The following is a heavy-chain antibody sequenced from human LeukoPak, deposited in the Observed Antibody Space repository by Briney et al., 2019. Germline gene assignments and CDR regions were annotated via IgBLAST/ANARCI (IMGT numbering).Heavy chain of an antibody. J-gene: IGHJ4*02. CDR1: GGSFSGYY. Sequence: SETLSLTCAVYGGSFSGYYWSWIRQPPGKGLEWIGEINHSRSTNYNPSLKSRLTISVDTSKNQFSLKLSSVTAADTAVYYCAKSGYNRFDYWGQGTLVTVSS. V-gene: IGHV4-34*01. CDR2: INHSRST. D-gene: IGHD5-24*01. CDR3: AKSGYNRFDY.